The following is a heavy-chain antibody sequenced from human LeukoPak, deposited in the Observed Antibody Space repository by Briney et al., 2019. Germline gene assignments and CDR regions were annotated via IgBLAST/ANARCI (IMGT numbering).Heavy chain of an antibody. V-gene: IGHV4-61*02. CDR1: NGSISSDTYF. D-gene: IGHD1-26*01. CDR2: MSSSGIS. CDR3: ARDRGSQPFIDY. J-gene: IGHJ4*02. Sequence: SQTLSLTCTVSNGSISSDTYFWSWIRQPAGKGLEWIGRMSSSGISTYSPSLKSRVTISIDTSKNQFSLKLSSVTAADTAVYYCARDRGSQPFIDYWGQGTLVTVSS.